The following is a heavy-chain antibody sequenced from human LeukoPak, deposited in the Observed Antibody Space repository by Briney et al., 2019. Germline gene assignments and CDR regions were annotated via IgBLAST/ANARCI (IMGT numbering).Heavy chain of an antibody. V-gene: IGHV4-4*07. D-gene: IGHD4-17*01. CDR1: GGSISSYY. CDR2: IYTSGST. Sequence: SETLSLTCTVSGGSISSYYWSWIWQPAGKGLEWIGRIYTSGSTNYNPSLKSRVTMSVDTSKNQFSLKLSSVTAADTAVYYCASTNDFGDYVGAWGQGTLVTVSS. CDR3: ASTNDFGDYVGA. J-gene: IGHJ5*02.